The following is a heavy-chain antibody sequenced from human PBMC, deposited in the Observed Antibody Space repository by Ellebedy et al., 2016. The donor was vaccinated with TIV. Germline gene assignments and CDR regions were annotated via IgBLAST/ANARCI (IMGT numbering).Heavy chain of an antibody. CDR1: GFTFSSYA. J-gene: IGHJ4*02. V-gene: IGHV3-64*04. Sequence: GESLKISCSASGFTFSSYAMHWVRQAPGKGLEYVSAISSNGGSTYYADSVKGRFTISRDNSKNTLYLQMNSLRAEDTAVYYCARDEVEEALTPNSRIYWGQGTLVTVSS. D-gene: IGHD4/OR15-4a*01. CDR3: ARDEVEEALTPNSRIY. CDR2: ISSNGGST.